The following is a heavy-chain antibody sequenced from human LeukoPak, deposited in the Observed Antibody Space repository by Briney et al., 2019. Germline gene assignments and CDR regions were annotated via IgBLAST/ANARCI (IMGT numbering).Heavy chain of an antibody. Sequence: PGGSLRLSCAASGFTFSSYAMHWVRQAPGKGLEWVAVISYDGSNKYYADSVKGRFTISRDNSKNTLYLQMNSLRAGDTAVYYCARGRNWFDPWGQGTLVTVSS. CDR3: ARGRNWFDP. J-gene: IGHJ5*02. CDR2: ISYDGSNK. CDR1: GFTFSSYA. V-gene: IGHV3-30*01.